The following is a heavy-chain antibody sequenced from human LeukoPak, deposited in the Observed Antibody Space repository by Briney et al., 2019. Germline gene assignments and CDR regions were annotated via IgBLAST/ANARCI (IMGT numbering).Heavy chain of an antibody. Sequence: SETLSLTCTVSGGSISSYYWSWIRQPPAKGLEWIGYIYYSGSTNYNPSLKSRVTISVDTSKNQFSLKLSSVTAADTAVYYCARWFWARSDYADYGIDYWGQGTLVTVSS. CDR3: ARWFWARSDYADYGIDY. CDR1: GGSISSYY. CDR2: IYYSGST. D-gene: IGHD4-17*01. J-gene: IGHJ4*02. V-gene: IGHV4-59*01.